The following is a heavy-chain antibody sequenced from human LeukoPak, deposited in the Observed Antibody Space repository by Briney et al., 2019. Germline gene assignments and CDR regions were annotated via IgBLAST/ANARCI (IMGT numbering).Heavy chain of an antibody. CDR2: ISSSSSYI. V-gene: IGHV3-21*01. D-gene: IGHD2-2*01. Sequence: PGGSLRLSCAASGFTFSSYSMNWVRQAPGKGLEWVSSISSSSSYIYYADSVKGRFTISRDNAKNSLYLQMNSLRAEDTAVYYCARADIVVVPAATYYYYGMDVRGQGTTVTVSS. CDR1: GFTFSSYS. CDR3: ARADIVVVPAATYYYYGMDV. J-gene: IGHJ6*02.